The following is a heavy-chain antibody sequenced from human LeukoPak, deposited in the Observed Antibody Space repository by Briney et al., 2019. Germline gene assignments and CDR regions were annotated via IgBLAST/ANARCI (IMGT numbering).Heavy chain of an antibody. CDR3: AKRATVTTRYFDY. V-gene: IGHV3-23*01. J-gene: IGHJ4*02. D-gene: IGHD4-17*01. CDR1: GFTFSSYA. Sequence: PGGSLRLSCAASGFTFSSYAMTWVSQAPGKGLEWVSAISGSGGSTYYADSVKGRFTISRDNSKNTLYLQMNSLRAEDTAVYHCAKRATVTTRYFDYWGQGTLVTVSS. CDR2: ISGSGGST.